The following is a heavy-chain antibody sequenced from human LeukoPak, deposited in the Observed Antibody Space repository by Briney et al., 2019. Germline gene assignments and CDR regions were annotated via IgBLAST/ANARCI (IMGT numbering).Heavy chain of an antibody. D-gene: IGHD6-19*01. CDR1: GFTFNRDW. V-gene: IGHV3-7*01. Sequence: PGGSLRLSCTASGFTFNRDWTAWVRQAPGKGLEWVANIKEDGSEKNYVDSVKGRFTISRDNAENSVYLQMNDLRAEDTGVYYCVTKESSTSGWSYWGQGTLVTVSS. CDR2: IKEDGSEK. J-gene: IGHJ4*02. CDR3: VTKESSTSGWSY.